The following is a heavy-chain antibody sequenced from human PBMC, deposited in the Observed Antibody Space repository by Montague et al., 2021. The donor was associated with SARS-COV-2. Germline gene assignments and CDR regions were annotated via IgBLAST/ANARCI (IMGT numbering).Heavy chain of an antibody. CDR3: AREADYGSETYSLDY. J-gene: IGHJ4*02. V-gene: IGHV3-53*01. D-gene: IGHD3-10*01. CDR1: GFAVSGNY. Sequence: SLRLSCAASGFAVSGNYMNWVRQAPGKGLEWVSIIYIGGSSYYSDSVRGRFTISRDNSKNTLYLQMNSLRAEDTAVYYCAREADYGSETYSLDYWGQGALVTVS. CDR2: IYIGGSS.